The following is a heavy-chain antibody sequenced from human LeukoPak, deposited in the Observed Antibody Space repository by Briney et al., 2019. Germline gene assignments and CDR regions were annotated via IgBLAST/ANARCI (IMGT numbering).Heavy chain of an antibody. CDR1: GFTFRSYA. V-gene: IGHV3-64D*06. CDR2: ISSNGGST. CDR3: VKDLLAAAGTENYDY. Sequence: PGGSLRLSCSAYGFTFRSYAMHWVRQAPGKGLEYVSAISSNGGSTYYADSVKGRFTISRDNSKNTLYLQMSSLRAEDTAVYYCVKDLLAAAGTENYDYWGQGPLVSVSS. J-gene: IGHJ4*02. D-gene: IGHD6-13*01.